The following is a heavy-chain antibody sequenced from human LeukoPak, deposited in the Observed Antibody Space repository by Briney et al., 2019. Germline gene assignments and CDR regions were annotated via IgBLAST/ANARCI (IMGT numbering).Heavy chain of an antibody. Sequence: GGSLRLSCAASGFSLSRYWMSWVRQAPGKGLEWVANMKQDGSEKKYVDSVKGRFTISRDNTKNSLYLQMSSLRVEDTAVYYCARGYGSGSYYRFYFDYWGQGTLVTVSS. V-gene: IGHV3-7*01. J-gene: IGHJ4*02. CDR1: GFSLSRYW. CDR2: MKQDGSEK. D-gene: IGHD3-10*01. CDR3: ARGYGSGSYYRFYFDY.